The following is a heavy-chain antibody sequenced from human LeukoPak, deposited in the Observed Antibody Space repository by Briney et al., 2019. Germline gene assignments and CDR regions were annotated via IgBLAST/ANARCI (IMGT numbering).Heavy chain of an antibody. CDR3: ARDFDFWSGYSPYYYYMDV. CDR2: IYYSGST. CDR1: GGSISSSNW. D-gene: IGHD3-3*01. Sequence: SGTLSLTCAVSGGSISSSNWWSWVRQPPGKGLEWIGEIYYSGSTYYNPSLKSRVTISVDTSKNQFSLKLSSVTAADTAVYYCARDFDFWSGYSPYYYYMDVWGKGTTVTVSS. J-gene: IGHJ6*03. V-gene: IGHV4-4*02.